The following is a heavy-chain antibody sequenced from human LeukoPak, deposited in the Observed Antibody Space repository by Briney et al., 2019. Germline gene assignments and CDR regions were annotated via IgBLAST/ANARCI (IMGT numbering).Heavy chain of an antibody. D-gene: IGHD3-22*01. V-gene: IGHV3-23*01. J-gene: IGHJ3*02. CDR2: TSGSGGST. CDR1: GFTFSSYA. CDR3: AKWDDDYYDSSGYYYYAFDI. Sequence: GGSLRLSCAASGFTFSSYAMSWVRQAPGKGLERVSATSGSGGSTYYADSVKGRFTISRDNSKNTLYLQMNSLRAEDTAVYYCAKWDDDYYDSSGYYYYAFDIWGQGTMVTVSS.